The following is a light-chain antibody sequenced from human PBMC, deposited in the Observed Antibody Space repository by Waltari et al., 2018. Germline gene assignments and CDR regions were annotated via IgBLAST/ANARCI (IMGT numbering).Light chain of an antibody. Sequence: QAAVTQEPSLTVSPGGTVTLTCGSSSGPVTSGPYPFWFQQKADQAPRPLIYEINNKYSWTPARFSGSLLGGKAVLTLSGAQPDDEAEYYCLLSYGGARVFGGGTKLTVL. CDR2: EIN. J-gene: IGLJ3*02. V-gene: IGLV7-46*01. CDR3: LLSYGGARV. CDR1: SGPVTSGPY.